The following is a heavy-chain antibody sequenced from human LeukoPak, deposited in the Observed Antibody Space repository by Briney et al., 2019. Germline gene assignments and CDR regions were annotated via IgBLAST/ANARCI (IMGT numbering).Heavy chain of an antibody. V-gene: IGHV3-23*01. J-gene: IGHJ4*02. Sequence: GGSLRLSCAASGFTFTTHTMSWVREAPGKGPEWVSSISGTGYSKFYADSVKGRFTISRDSSRNTPYLQMNSLRAEDTAVYYCAKGSTIVATTTPDYWGQGTLVTVSS. CDR3: AKGSTIVATTTPDY. D-gene: IGHD5-12*01. CDR2: ISGTGYSK. CDR1: GFTFTTHT.